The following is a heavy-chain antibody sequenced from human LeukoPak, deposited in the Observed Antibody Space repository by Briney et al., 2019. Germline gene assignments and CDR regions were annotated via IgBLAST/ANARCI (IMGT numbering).Heavy chain of an antibody. D-gene: IGHD1-14*01. V-gene: IGHV4-39*01. CDR3: ARQPRNALDGPQDRETANWFDP. Sequence: SETLSLTCTVSGGSISTSRDYWGWIRQPPGKGLEWIGSIYYSGINYYNLSLKSRVTISVDTSKSQFSLKLSSVTAAETAVYYCARQPRNALDGPQDRETANWFDPWGQGTLVSVSS. J-gene: IGHJ5*02. CDR2: IYYSGIN. CDR1: GGSISTSRDY.